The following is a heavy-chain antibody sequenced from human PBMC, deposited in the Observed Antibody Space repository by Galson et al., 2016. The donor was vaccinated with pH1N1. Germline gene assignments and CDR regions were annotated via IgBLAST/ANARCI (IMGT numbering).Heavy chain of an antibody. CDR3: ARNYYGSGNYYKPVGFYYMDV. CDR2: INWNGGNT. Sequence: SLRLSCAASGFTFDDYGMIWVRQRPGKGLEWASAINWNGGNTGYADSVKGRLTISRDDAKNSLFLQMNSLRAEDTALYYCARNYYGSGNYYKPVGFYYMDVWGKGTTVTVSS. V-gene: IGHV3-20*04. D-gene: IGHD3-10*01. J-gene: IGHJ6*03. CDR1: GFTFDDYG.